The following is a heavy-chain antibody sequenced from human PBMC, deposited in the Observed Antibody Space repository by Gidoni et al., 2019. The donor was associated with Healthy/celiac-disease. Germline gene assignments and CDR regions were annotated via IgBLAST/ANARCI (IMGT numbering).Heavy chain of an antibody. J-gene: IGHJ4*02. CDR3: AKVTGIAVAGQADY. V-gene: IGHV3-9*01. CDR1: GFPFDDYA. D-gene: IGHD6-19*01. Sequence: EVPLVESGGGLVQPGRSLRLSCAASGFPFDDYAMHWVRQAPGKGLEWVLCISWNSGSIGYADSVKGRFTISRDNAKNSLYLQMNSLRAEDTALYYCAKVTGIAVAGQADYWGQGTLVTVSS. CDR2: ISWNSGSI.